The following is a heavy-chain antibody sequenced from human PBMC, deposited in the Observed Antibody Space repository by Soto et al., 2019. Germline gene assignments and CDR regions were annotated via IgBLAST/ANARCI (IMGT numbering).Heavy chain of an antibody. CDR1: GFTFNSND. CDR2: ISSSGAFT. CDR3: VKHQVSLVRGISPFDY. J-gene: IGHJ4*02. D-gene: IGHD3-10*01. Sequence: PGGSLRLYCAVPGFTFNSNDMTWVRQAPGKGLEWVSTISSSGAFTYHADSVRGRLTISRDNSKNTVYLQMNSLRAEDTAVYYCVKHQVSLVRGISPFDYWGQGALVTVSS. V-gene: IGHV3-23*01.